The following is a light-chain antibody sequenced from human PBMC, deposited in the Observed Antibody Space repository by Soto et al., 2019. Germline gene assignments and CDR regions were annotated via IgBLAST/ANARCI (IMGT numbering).Light chain of an antibody. CDR3: CSYAGSSTPWV. Sequence: QSALTQPASVSGSPGQSITISCTGTSSDVGSYNLVSWYQQHPGKAPKPMIYEVSKRPSGVSNRFSGSKSGNTASLTISGLQAEDEADYYCCSYAGSSTPWVFGGGTKLTVL. CDR2: EVS. V-gene: IGLV2-23*02. J-gene: IGLJ3*02. CDR1: SSDVGSYNL.